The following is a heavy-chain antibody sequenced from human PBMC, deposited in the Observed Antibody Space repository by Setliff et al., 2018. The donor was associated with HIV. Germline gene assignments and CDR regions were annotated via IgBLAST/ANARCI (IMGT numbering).Heavy chain of an antibody. J-gene: IGHJ6*02. CDR2: IYQSGTT. V-gene: IGHV4-39*07. Sequence: SETLSLTCSVSGGPITTSTYYWGWIRQPPGKGLEWIGNIYQSGTTYYNSSLTSRVTMSVDTSKNQFSLKLNSVTAADTAVYYCEVATVGETGYYGIDVWGPGTTVTVSS. CDR1: GGPITTSTYY. D-gene: IGHD1-26*01. CDR3: EVATVGETGYYGIDV.